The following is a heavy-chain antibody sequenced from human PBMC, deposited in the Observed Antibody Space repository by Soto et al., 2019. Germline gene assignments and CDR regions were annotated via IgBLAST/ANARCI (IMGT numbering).Heavy chain of an antibody. CDR3: AREPEGIAAALDY. CDR1: VFTFRTYG. Sequence: GGSLKLSCAASVFTFRTYGMNWVRRAPGGGLEWVASISSSGSFIYYADSVKGRFTISRDDAEKSLYLQMNSLRAEDTALYYCAREPEGIAAALDYWARGTLVTVSS. V-gene: IGHV3-21*01. J-gene: IGHJ4*02. D-gene: IGHD6-13*01. CDR2: ISSSGSFI.